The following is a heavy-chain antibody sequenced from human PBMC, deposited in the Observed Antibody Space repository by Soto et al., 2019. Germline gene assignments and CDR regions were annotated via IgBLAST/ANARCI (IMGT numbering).Heavy chain of an antibody. CDR2: INPNSGGT. D-gene: IGHD2-21*02. J-gene: IGHJ5*02. Sequence: ASVKVSCKASGYTFTGYYMHWVRQAPGQGLEWMGWINPNSGGTNYAQKFQGRVTMTRDTSISTAYMELSRLRSDDTAVYYCARGFDGGNSGLHWFDPWGQGTLVTVSS. CDR3: ARGFDGGNSGLHWFDP. CDR1: GYTFTGYY. V-gene: IGHV1-2*02.